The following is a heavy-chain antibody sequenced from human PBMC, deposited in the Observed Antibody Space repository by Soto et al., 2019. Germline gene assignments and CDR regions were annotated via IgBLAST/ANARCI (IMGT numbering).Heavy chain of an antibody. Sequence: GGSLRLSCAASGFTFSNAWMSWVRQAPGKGLEWVGRIKSKTDGGTTDYAAPVKGRFTISRDDSKNTLYLQMNSLKTEDTAVYYCTTDPSNQLLYLNWFDPWGQGTLVTVSS. V-gene: IGHV3-15*01. D-gene: IGHD2-2*02. CDR1: GFTFSNAW. J-gene: IGHJ5*02. CDR3: TTDPSNQLLYLNWFDP. CDR2: IKSKTDGGTT.